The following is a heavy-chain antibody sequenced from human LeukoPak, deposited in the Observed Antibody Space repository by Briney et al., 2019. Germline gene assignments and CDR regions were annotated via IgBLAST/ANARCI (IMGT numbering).Heavy chain of an antibody. V-gene: IGHV4-59*01. CDR1: GGSISSYY. Sequence: PSETLSLTCTVSGGSISSYYWSWIRQPPGKGLEWIGYIHYSGSTNYNPSLKSRVTISVDTSKNQFSLKLTSVTAADTAAYYCASLRDGYNSGTFDYWGQGTLVTVSS. CDR2: IHYSGST. J-gene: IGHJ4*02. D-gene: IGHD5-24*01. CDR3: ASLRDGYNSGTFDY.